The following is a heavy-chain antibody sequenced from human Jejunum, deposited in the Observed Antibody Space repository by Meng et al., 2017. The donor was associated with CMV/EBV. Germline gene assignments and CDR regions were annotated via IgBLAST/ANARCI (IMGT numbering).Heavy chain of an antibody. D-gene: IGHD2-2*01. V-gene: IGHV3-30-3*01. CDR1: FGSHA. CDR3: ARGVPAQGSFFYYGMDV. Sequence: FGSHAVQWVRQGPGKELEWVAVISYVETNKYYADSVQGRFTISRDTSNDPLYLHMNSLRPGYPAVYYCARGVPAQGSFFYYGMDVWCQGPTDTVSS. CDR2: ISYVETNK. J-gene: IGHJ6*02.